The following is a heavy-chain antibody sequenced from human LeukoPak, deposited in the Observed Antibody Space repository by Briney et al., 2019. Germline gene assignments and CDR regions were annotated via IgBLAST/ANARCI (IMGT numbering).Heavy chain of an antibody. V-gene: IGHV3-23*01. CDR1: GFTFSDYA. J-gene: IGHJ4*02. CDR3: ARHASFISD. Sequence: GGSLRLSCVASGFTFSDYAMSWVRQAPGKGLEWVSGISDSGGSTYYADSVKGRCTISRDNSKNTVSLQMNNLRAEDTAVYFCARHASFISDSGQGTLVTVTS. D-gene: IGHD2-2*01. CDR2: ISDSGGST.